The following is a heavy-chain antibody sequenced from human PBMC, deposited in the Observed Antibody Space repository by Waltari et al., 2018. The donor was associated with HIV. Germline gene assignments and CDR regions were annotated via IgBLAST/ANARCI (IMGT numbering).Heavy chain of an antibody. CDR3: ASRGVWCSAISCYGL. D-gene: IGHD2-15*01. V-gene: IGHV3-11*01. CDR2: ISTTGSAT. J-gene: IGHJ4*01. Sequence: QVQLVESGGNLVNPGGSLRLSCAAAGFTFRHYYMSWIRQAPGKGLELISYISTTGSATDYADSVKGRFTISRDNSKNSLYLQMNNLRAEDTAVYFCASRGVWCSAISCYGLWGHGTLVTVSS. CDR1: GFTFRHYY.